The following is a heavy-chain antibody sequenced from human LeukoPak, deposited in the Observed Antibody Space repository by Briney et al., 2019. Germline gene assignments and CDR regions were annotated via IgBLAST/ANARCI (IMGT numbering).Heavy chain of an antibody. CDR3: ATTLNIATPGHL. CDR2: ISSSSSTI. CDR1: GFTFSSYS. J-gene: IGHJ4*02. V-gene: IGHV3-48*01. Sequence: GGSLRLSCAASGFTFSSYSMNWVRQAPGKGLEWVSYISSSSSTIYYADSVKGRFTISRHNAKNSVYLQMSSLRVEDTGVYYCATTLNIATPGHLWGQGALVTVSS. D-gene: IGHD6-13*01.